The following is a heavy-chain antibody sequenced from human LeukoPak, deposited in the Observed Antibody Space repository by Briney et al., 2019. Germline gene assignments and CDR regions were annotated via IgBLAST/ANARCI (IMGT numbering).Heavy chain of an antibody. Sequence: GASVKVSCQASGYTFTSYDINWLRQATGQGLEWMGWMNPNSGNTGYEQKFQGRVTITRDTSASTAYMELSSLRSEDTAVYYCARGRGVVAVNWFDPWGQGTLVTVSS. CDR2: MNPNSGNT. CDR3: ARGRGVVAVNWFDP. CDR1: GYTFTSYD. D-gene: IGHD2-15*01. V-gene: IGHV1-8*01. J-gene: IGHJ5*02.